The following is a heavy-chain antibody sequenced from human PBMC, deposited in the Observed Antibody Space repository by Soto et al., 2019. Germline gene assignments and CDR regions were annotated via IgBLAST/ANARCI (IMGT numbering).Heavy chain of an antibody. V-gene: IGHV1-8*01. CDR2: INPSSGNT. CDR3: AREGSLFSGVIGFYGMDV. D-gene: IGHD3-3*01. CDR1: GYSFTRHD. Sequence: QVQLVQSGAEVKKPGASVKVSCKASGYSFTRHDINWVRQAPGQGLEWMGWINPSSGNTGYAQRFLGRLTMTTDASTSTAYMELSGLKSEDTAIYYCAREGSLFSGVIGFYGMDVWGQGTTVTVPS. J-gene: IGHJ6*02.